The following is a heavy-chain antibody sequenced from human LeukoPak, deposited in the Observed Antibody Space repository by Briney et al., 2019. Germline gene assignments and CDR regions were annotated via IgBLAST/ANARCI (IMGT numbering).Heavy chain of an antibody. V-gene: IGHV3-23*01. J-gene: IGHJ4*02. CDR2: ISGSGGTT. CDR1: GFTFSSYA. D-gene: IGHD1-7*01. Sequence: GGSLGLSCAASGFTFSSYAMNWVRQTPGKGLEWVSAISGSGGTTHYADPVKGRFTISRDNSKNTLYLQMNSLRAEDTAVYYCAKEGKTRNWNYYQAKAVYWGQGTLVTVSS. CDR3: AKEGKTRNWNYYQAKAVY.